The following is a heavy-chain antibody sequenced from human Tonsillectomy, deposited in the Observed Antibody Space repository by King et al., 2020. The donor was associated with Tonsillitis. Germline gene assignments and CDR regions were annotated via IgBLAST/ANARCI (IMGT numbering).Heavy chain of an antibody. CDR2: INHSGST. V-gene: IGHV4-34*01. CDR3: ASFGGYCSGGSCYYNWFDP. J-gene: IGHJ5*02. Sequence: VQLQQWGAGLLKPSETLSLTCAVYGGSFSGYYWSWIRQPPGKGLEWIGEINHSGSTNYNPSLKSRVTISVDTSKNQFSLKLSSVTAADTAVYYCASFGGYCSGGSCYYNWFDPWGQGTLVTVSS. D-gene: IGHD2-15*01. CDR1: GGSFSGYY.